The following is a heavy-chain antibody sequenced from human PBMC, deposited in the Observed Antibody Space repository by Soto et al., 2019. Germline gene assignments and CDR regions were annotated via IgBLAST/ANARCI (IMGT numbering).Heavy chain of an antibody. CDR2: IYYSGST. CDR3: ARANYFGY. Sequence: QVQLQEAGPGLVKPSETLSLTCSVSGGSISTYYWSWIRQPPGKGLEWIGNIYYSGSTNYNPSLKSRVTVPVDRSQNQVTLKLNSVTAADTAVYFCARANYFGYWGQGNLVVVSS. CDR1: GGSISTYY. J-gene: IGHJ4*02. V-gene: IGHV4-59*01.